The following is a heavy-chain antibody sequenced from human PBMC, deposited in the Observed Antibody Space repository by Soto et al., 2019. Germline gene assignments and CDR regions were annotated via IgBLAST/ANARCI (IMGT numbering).Heavy chain of an antibody. CDR3: AHRQLYNGAWNEGTFDY. V-gene: IGHV2-5*02. J-gene: IGHJ4*02. CDR1: GFSLTTRPVG. D-gene: IGHD1-1*01. CDR2: IYWDDDK. Sequence: QITLKESGPTLVKPTQTLTLTCTFSGFSLTTRPVGVGWIRQPPGQALEWLALIYWDDDKRYNPSLKTRVTITKDTYKHQVVLTMTNMDPVDTATYYCAHRQLYNGAWNEGTFDYWGQGALVTVSS.